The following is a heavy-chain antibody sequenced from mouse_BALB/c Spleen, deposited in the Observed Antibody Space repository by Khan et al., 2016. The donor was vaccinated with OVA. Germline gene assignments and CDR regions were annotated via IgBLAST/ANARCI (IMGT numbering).Heavy chain of an antibody. D-gene: IGHD2-14*01. V-gene: IGHV1-4*01. Sequence: QVQLKESGAELARPGASVKMSCKASGYTFTTYTIHWVKQRPGQGLEWIGYIIPSNDYTNYNQKFKDRATLTADKSSSTAYMQLSSLTSEDSAVYYCVREGAYYRSDGWFAYWGHGLWSLSLQ. J-gene: IGHJ3*01. CDR2: IIPSNDYT. CDR3: VREGAYYRSDGWFAY. CDR1: GYTFTTYT.